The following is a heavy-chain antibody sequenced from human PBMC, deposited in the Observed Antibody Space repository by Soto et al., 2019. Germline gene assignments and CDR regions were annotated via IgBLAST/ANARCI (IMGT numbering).Heavy chain of an antibody. Sequence: SETLSLTCTVSGGSISSYYWSWIRQPPGKGLEWIGYIYYSGSTNYNPSLKSRVTISVDTSKNQFSLKLSSVTAADTAVYYCARHKDFWSGYYAHFDYWGQGTLVTVSS. J-gene: IGHJ4*02. V-gene: IGHV4-59*08. CDR3: ARHKDFWSGYYAHFDY. CDR1: GGSISSYY. CDR2: IYYSGST. D-gene: IGHD3-3*01.